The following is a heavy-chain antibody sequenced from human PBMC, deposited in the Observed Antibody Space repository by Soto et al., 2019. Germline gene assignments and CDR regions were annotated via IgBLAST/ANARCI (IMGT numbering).Heavy chain of an antibody. CDR1: GFSFGDYT. CDR3: NTDFPPSSEVDY. J-gene: IGHJ4*02. Sequence: PGGSLRLSCTASGFSFGDYTMSWVRQAPGKGLEWVGFIRSKAYGGTTEYAASVKGRFTISRDDSETTLYLHMNGLKTEDTAVYYCNTDFPPSSEVDYWGQGTLVTVSS. CDR2: IRSKAYGGTT. V-gene: IGHV3-49*04.